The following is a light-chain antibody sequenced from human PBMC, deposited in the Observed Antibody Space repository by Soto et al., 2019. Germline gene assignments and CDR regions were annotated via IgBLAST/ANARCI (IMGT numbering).Light chain of an antibody. J-gene: IGLJ1*01. Sequence: QSALTQPASVSGSPGQAITISCTGTSSDVGGYNYVSWYQHHPGKAPKLMIYEVSNRPSGVSNRFSGSKSGNTASLTISGLQAEDEADYCCSSYTSSSPYVFGTGTKVTVL. CDR3: SSYTSSSPYV. V-gene: IGLV2-14*01. CDR2: EVS. CDR1: SSDVGGYNY.